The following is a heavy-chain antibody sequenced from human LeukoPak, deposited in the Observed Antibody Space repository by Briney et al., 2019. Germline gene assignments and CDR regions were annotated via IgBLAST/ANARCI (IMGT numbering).Heavy chain of an antibody. CDR3: ARDPYSGGYGDYYYYYMDL. CDR1: GFTFSTYA. CDR2: IKKDGSEK. D-gene: IGHD1-26*01. V-gene: IGHV3-7*01. J-gene: IGHJ6*03. Sequence: GGSLGLSCAASGFTFSTYAMSWVRQAPGKGLEWVANIKKDGSEKYYVDAVKGRFTISRDNAKTSLYLQMNSLRAEDTAVYYCARDPYSGGYGDYYYYYMDLWGQGTTVTISS.